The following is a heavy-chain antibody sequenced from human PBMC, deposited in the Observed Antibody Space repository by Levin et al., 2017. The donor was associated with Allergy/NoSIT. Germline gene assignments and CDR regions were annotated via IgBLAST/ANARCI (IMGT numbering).Heavy chain of an antibody. V-gene: IGHV3-53*01. CDR2: LYIGDTT. D-gene: IGHD5-24*01. J-gene: IGHJ6*02. CDR1: GFTVSRNY. Sequence: GGSLRLSCVVSGFTVSRNYMSWVRQPPGKGLEWVAVLYIGDTTYYADSVKGRFTISRDNSKNTLYLQMNSLRAEDTAVYYCAREERDDDSYPYGLDVWGQGTTVTVSS. CDR3: AREERDDDSYPYGLDV.